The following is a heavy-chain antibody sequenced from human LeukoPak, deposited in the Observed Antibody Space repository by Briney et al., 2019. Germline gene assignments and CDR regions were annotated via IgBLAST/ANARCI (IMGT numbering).Heavy chain of an antibody. D-gene: IGHD3-10*01. CDR3: ASPYYYGSGSYYNAFDY. CDR1: GGTFSSYA. CDR2: IIPILGIA. J-gene: IGHJ4*02. Sequence: SMKVSCKASGGTFSSYAISWVRQAPGQGLEWMGRIIPILGIANYAQKFQGRVTITADKSTSTAYMELSSLRSEDTAVYYCASPYYYGSGSYYNAFDYWGQGTLVMVSS. V-gene: IGHV1-69*04.